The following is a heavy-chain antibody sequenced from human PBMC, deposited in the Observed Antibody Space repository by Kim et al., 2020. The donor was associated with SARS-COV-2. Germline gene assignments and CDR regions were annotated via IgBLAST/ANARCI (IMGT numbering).Heavy chain of an antibody. CDR3: ARVFLSSSLVHQKYSSGWYFPAGWFDP. J-gene: IGHJ5*02. Sequence: SETLSLTCAVYGGSFSGYYWSWIRQPPGKGLEWIGEINHSGSTNYNPSLKSRVTISVDTSKNQFSLKLSSVTAADTAVYYCARVFLSSSLVHQKYSSGWYFPAGWFDPWGQGTLVTVSS. V-gene: IGHV4-34*01. CDR1: GGSFSGYY. D-gene: IGHD6-19*01. CDR2: INHSGST.